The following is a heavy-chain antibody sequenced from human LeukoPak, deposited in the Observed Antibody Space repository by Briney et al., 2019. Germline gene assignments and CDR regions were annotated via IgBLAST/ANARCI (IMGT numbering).Heavy chain of an antibody. V-gene: IGHV4-59*01. J-gene: IGHJ4*02. CDR2: IYYSGST. Sequence: PSETLSLTCTVSGGSISSYYWSWIRQPPGMGLEWIGYIYYSGSTNYNPSLKSRVTISVDTSKNQFSLKLSSVTAADTAVYYCARGYSYGYVDYWGQGTLVTVSS. CDR3: ARGYSYGYVDY. D-gene: IGHD5-18*01. CDR1: GGSISSYY.